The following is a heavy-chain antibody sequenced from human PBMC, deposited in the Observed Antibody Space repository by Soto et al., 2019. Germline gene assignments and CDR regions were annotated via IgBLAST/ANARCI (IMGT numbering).Heavy chain of an antibody. J-gene: IGHJ4*02. CDR1: GYTFTSYA. CDR2: INAGNGNT. Sequence: ASVKVSCKASGYTFTSYAMHWVRQAPGQRLEWMGWINAGNGNTKYSQKFQGRVTITRDTSASTAYMELSSLGSEDTAVYYCARDHVFSSSWYGANVDYFDYWGQGTLVTAPQ. CDR3: ARDHVFSSSWYGANVDYFDY. D-gene: IGHD6-13*01. V-gene: IGHV1-3*01.